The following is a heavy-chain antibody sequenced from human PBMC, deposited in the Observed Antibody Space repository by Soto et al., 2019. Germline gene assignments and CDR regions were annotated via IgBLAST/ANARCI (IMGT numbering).Heavy chain of an antibody. CDR1: GGSISSAAYC. D-gene: IGHD7-27*01. J-gene: IGHJ4*02. CDR3: ARGPSGDKVDY. Sequence: SSETLSLTCTFSGGSISSAAYCWSWIRQSPDKGLEWIGHIYDGGTTYSSPSLKGRVTISADTSETQFSLKLNSVSAADTAVYYCARGPSGDKVDYWGQGIQVT. CDR2: IYDGGTT. V-gene: IGHV4-30-4*01.